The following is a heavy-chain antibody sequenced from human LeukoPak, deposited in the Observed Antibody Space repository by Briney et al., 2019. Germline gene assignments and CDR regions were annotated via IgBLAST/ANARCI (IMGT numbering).Heavy chain of an antibody. D-gene: IGHD6-19*01. CDR2: IYYSGST. J-gene: IGHJ3*02. Sequence: PAETLSLTCTVSGGSISSYYWSWIRQPPGKGLEWIGYIYYSGSTNYNPSLKSRVTISVDTSKNQFSLKLSSVTAADTAVYHCARVRWLGPYELNDAFDIWGQGTMVTVSS. CDR3: ARVRWLGPYELNDAFDI. CDR1: GGSISSYY. V-gene: IGHV4-59*01.